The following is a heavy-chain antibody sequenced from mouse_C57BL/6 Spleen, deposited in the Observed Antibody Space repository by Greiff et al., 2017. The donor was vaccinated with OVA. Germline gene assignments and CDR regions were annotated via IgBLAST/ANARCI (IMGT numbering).Heavy chain of an antibody. CDR3: ARPDSSGPYYFDY. J-gene: IGHJ2*01. V-gene: IGHV5-17*01. Sequence: EVKLMESGGGLVKPGGSLKLSCAASGFTFSDYGMHWVRQAPEKGLEWVAYISSGSSTISYADTVKGRFTISRDNAKNTLFLQMTSLRSEDTAMYYCARPDSSGPYYFDYWGQGTTLTVSS. CDR2: ISSGSSTI. CDR1: GFTFSDYG. D-gene: IGHD3-2*02.